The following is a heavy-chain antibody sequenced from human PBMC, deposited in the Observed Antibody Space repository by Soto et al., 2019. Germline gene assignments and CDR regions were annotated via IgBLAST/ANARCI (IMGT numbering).Heavy chain of an antibody. CDR1: GFTFSSYW. Sequence: GVSLRLSCAASGFTFSSYWMHWVRQAPGKGLVWVSRINSDGSSTSYADSVKGRFTISRDNAKNTLYLQMNSLRAEDTAVYYCARTGIEASGTMYGMDVWGQGTKVTGS. V-gene: IGHV3-74*01. CDR2: INSDGSST. D-gene: IGHD6-13*01. J-gene: IGHJ6*02. CDR3: ARTGIEASGTMYGMDV.